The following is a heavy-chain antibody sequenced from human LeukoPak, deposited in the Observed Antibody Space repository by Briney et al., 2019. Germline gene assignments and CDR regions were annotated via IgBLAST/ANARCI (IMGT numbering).Heavy chain of an antibody. J-gene: IGHJ1*01. D-gene: IGHD6-19*01. V-gene: IGHV5-51*01. CDR2: IYPGDSDT. CDR3: ARRGIAVAGTPAEYFQH. Sequence: GESLKICCKGSGYSFTNYWIGWVRQMPGKGLEWMGIIYPGDSDTRYSPSFQGQVTISADKSISTAYLHWSSLKASDTAMYYCARRGIAVAGTPAEYFQHWGQGTLVTVSS. CDR1: GYSFTNYW.